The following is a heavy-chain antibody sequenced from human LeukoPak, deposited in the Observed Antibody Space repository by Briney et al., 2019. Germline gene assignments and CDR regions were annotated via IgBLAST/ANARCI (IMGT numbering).Heavy chain of an antibody. J-gene: IGHJ3*02. Sequence: PSETLSLTCTVSGGSISSSSYYWGWIRQPPGKGLEWIGSIYYSGSTYYNPSLKSRVTISVDTSKNQFSLKLSSVTAADTAVYYCARVGGNYYSYAFDIWGQGTMVTVSS. CDR2: IYYSGST. CDR1: GGSISSSSYY. D-gene: IGHD1-26*01. V-gene: IGHV4-39*07. CDR3: ARVGGNYYSYAFDI.